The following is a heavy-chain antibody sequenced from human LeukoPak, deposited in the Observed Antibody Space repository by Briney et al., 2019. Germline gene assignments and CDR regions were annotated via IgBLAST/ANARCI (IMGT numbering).Heavy chain of an antibody. V-gene: IGHV1-18*01. J-gene: IGHJ5*02. CDR2: INPNTGGT. D-gene: IGHD3-10*01. CDR3: ARVIPSRFGELLPNWFDP. Sequence: GASVKVSCKVSEYSVTELAIHWVRQTGEGLEWMGWINPNTGGTNYAQKLQGRVTMTTDTSTSTAYMELRSLRSDDTAVYYCARVIPSRFGELLPNWFDPWGQGTLVTVSS. CDR1: EYSVTELA.